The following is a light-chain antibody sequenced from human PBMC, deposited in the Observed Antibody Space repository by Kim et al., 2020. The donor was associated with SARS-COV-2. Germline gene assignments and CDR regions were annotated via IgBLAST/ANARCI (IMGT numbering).Light chain of an antibody. Sequence: EIVLTQSPATLSLSPGERATLSCRASQSVSSYLAWYQQKPGQAPRLLIYDASNRATGIPARFSGSGSGTDFTLTISSLEPEDFAVYYCQQHNNLPWTFGQGTKVEIK. V-gene: IGKV3-11*01. CDR3: QQHNNLPWT. CDR2: DAS. J-gene: IGKJ1*01. CDR1: QSVSSY.